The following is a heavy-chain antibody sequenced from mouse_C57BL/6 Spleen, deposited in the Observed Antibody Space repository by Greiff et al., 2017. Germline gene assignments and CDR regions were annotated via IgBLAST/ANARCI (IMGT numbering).Heavy chain of an antibody. V-gene: IGHV1-55*01. CDR3: ARDGTVVAPFDY. CDR1: GYTFTSYW. J-gene: IGHJ2*01. D-gene: IGHD1-1*01. CDR2: IYPGSGST. Sequence: QVQLKQPGAELVKPGASVKMSCKASGYTFTSYWITWVKQRPGQGLEWIGDIYPGSGSTNYNEKFKSKATLTVDTSSSTAYMQLSSLTSEDSAVYYCARDGTVVAPFDYWGQGTTLTVSS.